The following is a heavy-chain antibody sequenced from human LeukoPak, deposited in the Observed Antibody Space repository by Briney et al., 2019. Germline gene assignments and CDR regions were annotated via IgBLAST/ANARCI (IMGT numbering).Heavy chain of an antibody. Sequence: ASVKVSCKASGGTFSGYAISWVRQAPGQGLEWMGGIIPIFGTANYAQKFQGRVTITADESTSTAYMELSSLRSEDTAVYYCASFYEGYCSSTSCHGNDYWGQGTLVTVSS. CDR1: GGTFSGYA. J-gene: IGHJ4*02. CDR2: IIPIFGTA. CDR3: ASFYEGYCSSTSCHGNDY. V-gene: IGHV1-69*01. D-gene: IGHD2-2*01.